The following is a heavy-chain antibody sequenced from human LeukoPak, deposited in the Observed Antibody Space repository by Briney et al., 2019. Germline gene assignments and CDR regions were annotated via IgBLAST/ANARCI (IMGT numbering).Heavy chain of an antibody. CDR3: ARLPTGDYFDY. CDR2: IYYSGST. V-gene: IGHV4-61*08. CDR1: GGSIGSGDYY. J-gene: IGHJ4*02. Sequence: SQTLSLTCTVSGGSIGSGDYYWSWIRQPPGKGLEWIGYIYYSGSTNYNPSLKRRVTISVDTSKNQFSLKLSSVTAADTAVYYCARLPTGDYFDYWGQGTLVTVSS.